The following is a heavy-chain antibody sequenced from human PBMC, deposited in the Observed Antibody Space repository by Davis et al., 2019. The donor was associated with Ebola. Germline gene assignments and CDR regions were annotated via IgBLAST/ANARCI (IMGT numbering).Heavy chain of an antibody. Sequence: HSQTLSLTCAISGDNVSVYTYGWNWIRQSPSRGLEWLGRTYYTSKWFNDYAVSVKSRITINPDTSKNQFSLQLNSVTPEDTAVYYCVRGWGRTGLGVWGQGTTVTVSS. CDR2: TYYTSKWFN. D-gene: IGHD1-26*01. J-gene: IGHJ6*02. CDR1: GDNVSVYTYG. V-gene: IGHV6-1*01. CDR3: VRGWGRTGLGV.